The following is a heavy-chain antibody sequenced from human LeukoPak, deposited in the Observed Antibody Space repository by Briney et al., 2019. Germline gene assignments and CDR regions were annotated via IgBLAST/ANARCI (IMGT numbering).Heavy chain of an antibody. CDR1: GYTFTGYY. D-gene: IGHD1-26*01. Sequence: ASVKVSCKASGYTFTGYYMHWVRQAPGQGLEWMGWINPNSGGTNYAQKFQGRVTITRDTSISTAYMELSRLRSDDTAVYYCARDGSVCELLHSNAFDIWGQGAMVTVSS. J-gene: IGHJ3*02. V-gene: IGHV1-2*02. CDR3: ARDGSVCELLHSNAFDI. CDR2: INPNSGGT.